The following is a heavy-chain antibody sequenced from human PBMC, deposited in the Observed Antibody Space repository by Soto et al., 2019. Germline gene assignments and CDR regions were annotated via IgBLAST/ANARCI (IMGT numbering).Heavy chain of an antibody. CDR3: AREFAGAFDI. J-gene: IGHJ3*02. CDR1: GYTFTGYY. V-gene: IGHV1-2*02. Sequence: ASVKVFCKASGYTFTGYYMHWVRQAPGQGLEWMGWINPNSGGTNYAQKFQGRVTMTRDTSISTAYMELSRLKSDDTAVYCCAREFAGAFDIWGQGTMVTVSS. CDR2: INPNSGGT.